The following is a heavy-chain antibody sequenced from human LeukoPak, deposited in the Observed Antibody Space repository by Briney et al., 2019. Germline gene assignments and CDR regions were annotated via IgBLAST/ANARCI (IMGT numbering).Heavy chain of an antibody. CDR3: ARIRVYSGSYPFDY. Sequence: TLSLTCTVSGGSISSYYWSWIRQPPGKALEWLARIDWDDDKYYSTSLKTRLTISKDTSKNQVVLTMTNMDPVDTATYYCARIRVYSGSYPFDYWGQGTLVTVSS. CDR2: IDWDDDK. D-gene: IGHD1-26*01. V-gene: IGHV2-70*11. CDR1: GGSISSYY. J-gene: IGHJ4*02.